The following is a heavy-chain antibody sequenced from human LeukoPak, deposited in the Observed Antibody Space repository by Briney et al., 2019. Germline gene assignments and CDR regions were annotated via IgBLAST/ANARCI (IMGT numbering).Heavy chain of an antibody. CDR3: ARDKIVGPTTLDY. Sequence: GGSLRLSCAASGFTFSGYWMSWVRQGPEKGLEWVANIKQDGYEKYYVDSVKGRFTISRDNAKNSLYLQMNSLRADDTAIYYCARDKIVGPTTLDYWGQGTLVTVPS. J-gene: IGHJ4*02. CDR1: GFTFSGYW. CDR2: IKQDGYEK. D-gene: IGHD1-26*01. V-gene: IGHV3-7*01.